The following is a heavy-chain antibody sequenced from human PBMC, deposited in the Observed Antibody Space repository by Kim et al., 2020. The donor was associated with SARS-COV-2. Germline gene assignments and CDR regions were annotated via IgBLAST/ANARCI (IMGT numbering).Heavy chain of an antibody. CDR2: INPSGGST. CDR1: GYTFTSYY. D-gene: IGHD3-9*01. J-gene: IGHJ4*02. Sequence: ASVKVSCKASGYTFTSYYMHWVRQAPGQGLEWMGIINPSGGSTSYAQKFQGRVTMTRDTSTSTVYMELSSLRSEDTAVYYCARADYDILTGYPFDYWGQGTLVTVSS. CDR3: ARADYDILTGYPFDY. V-gene: IGHV1-46*01.